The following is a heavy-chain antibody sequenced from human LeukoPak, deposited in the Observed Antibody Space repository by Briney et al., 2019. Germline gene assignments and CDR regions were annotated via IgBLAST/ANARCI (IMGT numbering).Heavy chain of an antibody. Sequence: SETLSLTCAVYGGSFSGYYWSWIREPPGKGLEWIGEINHSGSTNYNPSLKTRVTISVDTSKIQFSLKLSPVTAADTAVYYCARDHDYGGSRSFDYWGQGTLVTVSS. D-gene: IGHD4-23*01. J-gene: IGHJ4*02. CDR3: ARDHDYGGSRSFDY. CDR1: GGSFSGYY. CDR2: INHSGST. V-gene: IGHV4-34*01.